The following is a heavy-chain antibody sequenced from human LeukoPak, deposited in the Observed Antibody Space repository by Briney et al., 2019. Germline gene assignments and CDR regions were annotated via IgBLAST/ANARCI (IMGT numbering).Heavy chain of an antibody. CDR1: GYTLTELS. CDR2: FDPEDGET. Sequence: ASVKVSCKVSGYTLTELSMHWVRQAPGKGLEWMGGFDPEDGETIYAQKFQGRVTMTEDTSTDTAYMELSSLRSEDTAVYYCARDLDGSSWFAPFDYWGQGTLVTVSS. D-gene: IGHD6-13*01. CDR3: ARDLDGSSWFAPFDY. J-gene: IGHJ4*02. V-gene: IGHV1-24*01.